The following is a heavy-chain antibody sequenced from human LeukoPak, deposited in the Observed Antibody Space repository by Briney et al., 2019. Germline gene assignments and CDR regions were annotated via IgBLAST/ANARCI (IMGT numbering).Heavy chain of an antibody. D-gene: IGHD3-10*01. CDR1: GGSINTHNW. CDR3: ARSPNYYGPYYYGMDV. V-gene: IGHV4-4*02. CDR2: IYPSGRT. J-gene: IGHJ6*02. Sequence: SETLSLTCAVSGGSINTHNWWSWVRQPPGKGLEWIGEIYPSGRTNYNPSLKSRVTISVDKSKDQFSLNLSSVTAADTAVYYCARSPNYYGPYYYGMDVWGQGTTVTVSS.